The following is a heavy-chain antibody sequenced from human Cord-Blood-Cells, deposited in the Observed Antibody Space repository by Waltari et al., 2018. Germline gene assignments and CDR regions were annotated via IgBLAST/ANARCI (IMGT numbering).Heavy chain of an antibody. CDR2: ISSSGSTI. Sequence: EVQLVESGGGLVPPGGSLRLSCAASGFTFSSYEMNWVRPAPGKGLEWVSYISSSGSTIYYADSVKGRFTISRDNAKNSLYLQMNSLRAEDTAVYYCARVGGYYDSSGYFDYWGQGTLVTVSS. D-gene: IGHD3-22*01. CDR3: ARVGGYYDSSGYFDY. CDR1: GFTFSSYE. V-gene: IGHV3-48*03. J-gene: IGHJ4*02.